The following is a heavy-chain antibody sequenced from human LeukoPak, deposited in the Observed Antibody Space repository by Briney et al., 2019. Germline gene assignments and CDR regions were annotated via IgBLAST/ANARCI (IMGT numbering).Heavy chain of an antibody. CDR3: ARGRQDVTMIVVVMTAVSYYFDV. V-gene: IGHV4-34*01. CDR2: MNPSGST. J-gene: IGHJ6*03. CDR1: GGSFSGYY. Sequence: PSETLSLTSAVYGGSFSGYYWTWIRQTPEKGLEWIGEMNPSGSTNYNPSLKSRVTISVDTSKNQFSLELSSVTAADTAVYYCARGRQDVTMIVVVMTAVSYYFDVWGKGTTVTVS. D-gene: IGHD3-22*01.